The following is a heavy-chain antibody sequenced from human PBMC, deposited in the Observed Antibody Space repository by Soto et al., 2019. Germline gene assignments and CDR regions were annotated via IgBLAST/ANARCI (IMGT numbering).Heavy chain of an antibody. CDR1: GIAFNSHT. CDR2: ISTSGSTT. CDR3: ARGRTDYAYFES. Sequence: PGGSLRLSCVPSGIAFNSHTMYWVRQPPGKGLEWVSYISTSGSTTNYADSVRGRFTISRDNARNSLSLQMNGLRDEDTAVYYCARGRTDYAYFESWGQGTLVTVSS. D-gene: IGHD3-16*01. V-gene: IGHV3-48*02. J-gene: IGHJ4*02.